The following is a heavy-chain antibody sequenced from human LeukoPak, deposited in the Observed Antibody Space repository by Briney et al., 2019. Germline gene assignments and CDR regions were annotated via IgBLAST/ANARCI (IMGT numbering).Heavy chain of an antibody. J-gene: IGHJ1*01. CDR1: GFTFSSYA. Sequence: GGSLRLSCAASGFTFSSYAMSWVRQAPGKGLEWVSAISGSGGSTYYADSVKGRFTISRDNSKNTPYLQMNSLRAEDTAVYYCAKDRNDILTGHGPSGAEYFQHWGRGTLVTVSS. CDR3: AKDRNDILTGHGPSGAEYFQH. CDR2: ISGSGGST. V-gene: IGHV3-23*01. D-gene: IGHD3-9*01.